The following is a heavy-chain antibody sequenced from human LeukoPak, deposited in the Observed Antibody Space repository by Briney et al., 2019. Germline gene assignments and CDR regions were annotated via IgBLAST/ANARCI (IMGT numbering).Heavy chain of an antibody. V-gene: IGHV1-18*01. Sequence: ASVKVSCKASGYTFTSYGISWVRQAPGQGLEWMGWISAYNGNTNYAQKLQGRVTMTTDTSTSTAYMELRSLRSDDTAVYYCANSGYDSSGLWYFDYWDQGTLVTVSS. D-gene: IGHD3-22*01. CDR1: GYTFTSYG. CDR3: ANSGYDSSGLWYFDY. CDR2: ISAYNGNT. J-gene: IGHJ4*02.